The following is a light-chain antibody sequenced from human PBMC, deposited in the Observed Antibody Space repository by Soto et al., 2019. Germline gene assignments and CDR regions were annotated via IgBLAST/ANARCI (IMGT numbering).Light chain of an antibody. CDR3: QVWDGSSDLV. CDR2: YDD. CDR1: NIESKS. Sequence: SYELTQPPSVSVAPGQTATITCGGNNIESKSVHWYQQRPGQAPVLVIYYDDDRPSGIPERFSGFNSGNTATLTISRVEAGDEADYFCQVWDGSSDLVFGSGTKGTVL. V-gene: IGLV3-21*02. J-gene: IGLJ1*01.